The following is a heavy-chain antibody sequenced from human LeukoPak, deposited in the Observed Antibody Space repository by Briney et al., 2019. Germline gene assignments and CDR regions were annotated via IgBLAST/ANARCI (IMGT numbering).Heavy chain of an antibody. CDR1: GGSFSGYY. D-gene: IGHD2-2*01. CDR2: INHSGST. CDR3: ARGRKDIVVVPAAKVFYAFDI. V-gene: IGHV4-34*01. Sequence: PSETLSLTCAVYGGSFSGYYWSWIRQPPGKGLEWIGEINHSGSTNYNPSLKSRVTISVDTSKNQFSLKLSSVTAADTAVYYCARGRKDIVVVPAAKVFYAFDIWGQGTMVTVSS. J-gene: IGHJ3*02.